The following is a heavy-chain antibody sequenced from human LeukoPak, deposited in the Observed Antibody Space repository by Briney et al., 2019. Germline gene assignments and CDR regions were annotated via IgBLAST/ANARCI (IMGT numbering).Heavy chain of an antibody. V-gene: IGHV3-7*01. J-gene: IGHJ4*02. CDR2: IKQDGSEK. D-gene: IGHD3-22*01. CDR3: ARDQIVEGIRDY. CDR1: GFTFSSYW. Sequence: GGSLRLSCAASGFTFSSYWMSWVRQAPGKGLEWVANIKQDGSEKSYVDSVNGRFTISTDNAKNSLYLQMNSLRAEDTAVYYCARDQIVEGIRDYWGQGTLVTVSS.